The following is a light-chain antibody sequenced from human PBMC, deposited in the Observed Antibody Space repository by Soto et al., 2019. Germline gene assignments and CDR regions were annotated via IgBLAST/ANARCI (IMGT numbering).Light chain of an antibody. Sequence: DIQMTQSPSSLSASVGDRVTITCRASQGISNYLAWYQQKPGKVPKLLIYAASTLQSGVPSRFSGRGSGTDFTLTISSLQPEDVATYYCQKSNSAPRITFGPGTKVDIK. V-gene: IGKV1-27*01. CDR3: QKSNSAPRIT. CDR1: QGISNY. CDR2: AAS. J-gene: IGKJ3*01.